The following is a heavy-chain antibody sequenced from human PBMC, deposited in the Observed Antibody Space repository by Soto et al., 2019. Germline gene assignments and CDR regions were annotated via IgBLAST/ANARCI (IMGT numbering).Heavy chain of an antibody. D-gene: IGHD3-9*01. Sequence: GGSLRLSCAASGFTFSSYAMSCVRQAPGKGLEWVSAISGSGGSTYYADSVKGRFTISRDNSKNTLYLQMNSLRAEDTAVYYCAKDLELFDWFPFDYWGQGTLVTVSS. V-gene: IGHV3-23*01. CDR3: AKDLELFDWFPFDY. J-gene: IGHJ4*02. CDR1: GFTFSSYA. CDR2: ISGSGGST.